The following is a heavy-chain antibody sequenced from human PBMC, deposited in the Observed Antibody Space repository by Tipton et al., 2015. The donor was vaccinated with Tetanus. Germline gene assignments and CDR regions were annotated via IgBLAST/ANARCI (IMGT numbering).Heavy chain of an antibody. Sequence: VQLVQSGAEVKKPGESLRISCKGSGYGYTGYWIAWVRQAPGKGPEWMGLIYPGDGDSDTRYSPSFQGQVTISADKSIITAYLQWTSLEASDTAIYYCARRRSAILSGSYHWYFDIWGRGTLVIVSS. D-gene: IGHD3-9*01. CDR3: ARRRSAILSGSYHWYFDI. CDR1: GYGYTGYW. J-gene: IGHJ2*01. V-gene: IGHV5-51*01. CDR2: IYPGDGDSDT.